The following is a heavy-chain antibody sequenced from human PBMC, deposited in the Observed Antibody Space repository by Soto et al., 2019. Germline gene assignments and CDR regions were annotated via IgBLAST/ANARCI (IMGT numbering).Heavy chain of an antibody. V-gene: IGHV4-34*01. CDR3: ARGQGGYSYPNWFDP. J-gene: IGHJ5*02. Sequence: QVQLQQWGAGLLKPSETLSLTCAVYGGSFSGYXXXXXXXXXXXXXXGIGEINHSGSTNYNPSLKSRVTISVDTSKNQFSLKLSSVTAADTAVYYCARGQGGYSYPNWFDPWGQGTLVTVSS. D-gene: IGHD5-18*01. CDR1: GGSFSGYX. CDR2: INHSGST.